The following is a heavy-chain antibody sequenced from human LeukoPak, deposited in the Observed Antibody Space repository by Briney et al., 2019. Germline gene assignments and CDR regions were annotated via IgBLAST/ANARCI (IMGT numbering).Heavy chain of an antibody. V-gene: IGHV3-30*04. CDR3: AREDSSSGRAGIFGFS. CDR2: ISPDGTGK. J-gene: IGHJ5*02. D-gene: IGHD6-19*01. Sequence: PGRSLRLSCAASGFTFSSYAMHWVRQTPGKGLEWVAAISPDGTGKPYADSVKGRFTISRDNSRNTLDLQMDSLRDEDTAIYYCAREDSSSGRAGIFGFSWGQGTLVTVSS. CDR1: GFTFSSYA.